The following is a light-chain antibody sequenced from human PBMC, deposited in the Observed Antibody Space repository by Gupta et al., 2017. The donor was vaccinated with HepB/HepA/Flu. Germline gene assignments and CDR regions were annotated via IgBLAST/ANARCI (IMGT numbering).Light chain of an antibody. Sequence: SYALAQPPSVSVSPGQTANITCSGDKLGDKFASWYQQKPGQSPLLIIYQDNKRRSGIPERFSGFNSENTATLTISGTQAMDEADYYCQAWDSDTAVFGGGTKLTVL. CDR3: QAWDSDTAV. V-gene: IGLV3-1*01. CDR1: KLGDKF. CDR2: QDN. J-gene: IGLJ2*01.